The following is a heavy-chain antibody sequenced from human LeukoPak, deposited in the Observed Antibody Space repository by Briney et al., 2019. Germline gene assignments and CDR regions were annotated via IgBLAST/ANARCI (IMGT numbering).Heavy chain of an antibody. CDR3: ARDFTADSNGYYDF. Sequence: SETLSLTCTVSSGSINGYYWNWFRQPAGKGLEWIGRIYSSGSTNYNPSLKSRVAISINTSKSYLSLRLPSATAADTAMYYCARDFTADSNGYYDFWGQGTLVAVSS. CDR1: SGSINGYY. D-gene: IGHD3-22*01. CDR2: IYSSGST. V-gene: IGHV4-4*07. J-gene: IGHJ4*02.